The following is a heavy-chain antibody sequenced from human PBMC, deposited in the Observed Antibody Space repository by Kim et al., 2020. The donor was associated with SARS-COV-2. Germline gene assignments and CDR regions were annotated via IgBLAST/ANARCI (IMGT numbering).Heavy chain of an antibody. CDR2: INHSGST. J-gene: IGHJ6*02. Sequence: SETLSLTCAVYGGSFSGYYWSWIRQPPGKGLEWIGEINHSGSTNYNPSLKSRVTISVDTSKNQFSLKLSSVTAADTAVYYCARARIAARPIRHYYGMDVWGQGTTVTVSS. CDR3: ARARIAARPIRHYYGMDV. D-gene: IGHD6-6*01. V-gene: IGHV4-34*01. CDR1: GGSFSGYY.